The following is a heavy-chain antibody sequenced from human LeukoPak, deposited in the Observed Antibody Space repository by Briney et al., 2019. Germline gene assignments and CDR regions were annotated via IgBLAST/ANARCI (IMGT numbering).Heavy chain of an antibody. CDR2: IIPIFGTA. CDR3: AVVGYYDSSGYFDY. V-gene: IGHV1-69*05. CDR1: GGTFSSYA. Sequence: GASVKVSCKASGGTFSSYAISWVRQAPGQGLEWMGGIIPIFGTANYAQKFQGRVTITTDESTSTAYMELSSLRSEDTAVYYYAVVGYYDSSGYFDYWGQGTLVTVSS. D-gene: IGHD3-22*01. J-gene: IGHJ4*02.